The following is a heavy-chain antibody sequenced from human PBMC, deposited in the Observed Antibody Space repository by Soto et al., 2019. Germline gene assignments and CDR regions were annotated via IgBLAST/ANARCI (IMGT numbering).Heavy chain of an antibody. CDR2: IYTSGST. J-gene: IGHJ3*02. Sequence: SETLCLTCRVSGGTISSYYGSWIRQPAGKGLEWIGRIYTSGSTNYNPSLKSRVTMSVDTSKNQFSLKLSSVTAADTAVYYCARGSRGGYCSSTSCCCDAFDIWGQGTMVTVSS. CDR1: GGTISSYY. CDR3: ARGSRGGYCSSTSCCCDAFDI. V-gene: IGHV4-4*07. D-gene: IGHD2-2*01.